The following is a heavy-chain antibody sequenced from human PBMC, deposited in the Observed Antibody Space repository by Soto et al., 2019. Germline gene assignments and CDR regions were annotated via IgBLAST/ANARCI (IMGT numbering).Heavy chain of an antibody. CDR1: GFAFSSYA. D-gene: IGHD3-22*01. CDR3: ARDYYAF. CDR2: ISYDGSNK. J-gene: IGHJ4*02. V-gene: IGHV3-30-3*01. Sequence: PGGSLRLSCAASGFAFSSYAMHWVRQAPGKGLEWVAVISYDGSNKYYADSVKGRFTISRDNSKNTLYLQMNSLRAEDTAVYYCARDYYAFWGQVTLVTVSS.